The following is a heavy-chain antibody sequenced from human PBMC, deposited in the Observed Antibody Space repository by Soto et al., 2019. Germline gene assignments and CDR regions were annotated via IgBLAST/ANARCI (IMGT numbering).Heavy chain of an antibody. J-gene: IGHJ4*02. Sequence: GGSLRLSCAASGFTFSSYGMHWFRQAPGKGLEWVAVISYDGSNKYYADSVKGRFTISRDNSKNTLYLQMNSLRAEDTAVYYCAKVRSSYGYYFDYWGQGTLVTVSS. D-gene: IGHD5-18*01. CDR3: AKVRSSYGYYFDY. CDR1: GFTFSSYG. V-gene: IGHV3-30*18. CDR2: ISYDGSNK.